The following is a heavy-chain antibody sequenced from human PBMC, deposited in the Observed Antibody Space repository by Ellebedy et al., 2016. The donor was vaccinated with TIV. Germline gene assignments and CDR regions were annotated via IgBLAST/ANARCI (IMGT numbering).Heavy chain of an antibody. CDR2: ISDDGRTT. Sequence: GESLKISCAASGFMFSDDAMHWVRQAPGKGPEWLALISDDGRTTLYAESVRGRFTITRDNSKNTLHLYMNSLKPEDTAVFYCVRDHEGRHWGQGTPVRVSS. CDR1: GFMFSDDA. J-gene: IGHJ4*02. CDR3: VRDHEGRH. V-gene: IGHV3-30-3*01.